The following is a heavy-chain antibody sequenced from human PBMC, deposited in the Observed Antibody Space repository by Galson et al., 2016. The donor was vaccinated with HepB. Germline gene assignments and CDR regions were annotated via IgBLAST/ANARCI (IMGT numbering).Heavy chain of an antibody. J-gene: IGHJ6*03. CDR3: ARVLYWNKGLDYSHYYMDV. V-gene: IGHV6-1*01. Sequence: CAISGDSVSSHVAAWNWIRQSPSRGLEWLGRTWYRSKWYNDYAVSVKSRITINADTSKNQVSLHLTSVTPEDTAVYYCARVLYWNKGLDYSHYYMDVWGKGTTVPVSS. CDR1: GDSVSSHVAA. D-gene: IGHD1/OR15-1a*01. CDR2: TWYRSKWYN.